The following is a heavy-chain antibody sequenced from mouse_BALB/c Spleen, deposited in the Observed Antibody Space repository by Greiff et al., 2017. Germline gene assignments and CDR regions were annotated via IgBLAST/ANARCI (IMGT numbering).Heavy chain of an antibody. Sequence: QVQLKESGAELVRPGTSVKISCKASGYTFTNYWLGWVKQRPGHGLEWIGDIYPGGGYTNYNEKFKGKATLTADTSSSTAYMQLSSLTSEDSAVYFCARNGGAMDYWGQGTSVTVSS. V-gene: IGHV1-63*02. CDR1: GYTFTNYW. CDR2: IYPGGGYT. CDR3: ARNGGAMDY. J-gene: IGHJ4*01. D-gene: IGHD1-2*01.